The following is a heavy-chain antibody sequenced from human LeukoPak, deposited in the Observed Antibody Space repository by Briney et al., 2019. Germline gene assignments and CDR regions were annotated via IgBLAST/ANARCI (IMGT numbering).Heavy chain of an antibody. CDR1: GFTFSSYS. D-gene: IGHD5-18*01. CDR2: ISSSSSYI. CDR3: ARDQVDTGMATVDY. J-gene: IGHJ4*02. Sequence: NPGRSLRLSCSASGFTFSSYSMNWVRQAPGKGLEWVSCISSSSSYIYYADSVRGRFTISRDNAKNSLYLQMNSLRAEDTAVYYCARDQVDTGMATVDYWGQGTLVTVSS. V-gene: IGHV3-21*01.